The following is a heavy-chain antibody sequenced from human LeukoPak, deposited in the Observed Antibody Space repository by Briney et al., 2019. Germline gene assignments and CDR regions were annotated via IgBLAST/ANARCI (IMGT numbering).Heavy chain of an antibody. J-gene: IGHJ6*02. D-gene: IGHD3-10*01. CDR3: AKDSVWFGVMDV. V-gene: IGHV3-23*01. CDR1: GFTFTSYA. CDR2: ISGSGGST. Sequence: PGGSRRLSCAAPGFTFTSYAISWVRQPPGRGLEWVSAISGSGGSTYYADSVKGRFTISRDNSKNTLYLQMNSLRAEDTAVYYCAKDSVWFGVMDVWGQGTTVTVSS.